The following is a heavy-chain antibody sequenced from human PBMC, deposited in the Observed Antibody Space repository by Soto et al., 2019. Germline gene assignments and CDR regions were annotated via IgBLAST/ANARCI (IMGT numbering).Heavy chain of an antibody. CDR1: GDTFTNFD. Sequence: QVQLVQSGAEVKKPGASVKVSCKPSGDTFTNFDLNWVRQAAGKGLEWLGWMRANSGDTGHAQKFRGRVSMTRDIYMSTAYMELSSLRAEGAAVYYWARDIVGQGFKVWGQGTKVIVSS. CDR2: MRANSGDT. V-gene: IGHV1-8*01. J-gene: IGHJ4*02. CDR3: ARDIVGQGFKV. D-gene: IGHD3-16*02.